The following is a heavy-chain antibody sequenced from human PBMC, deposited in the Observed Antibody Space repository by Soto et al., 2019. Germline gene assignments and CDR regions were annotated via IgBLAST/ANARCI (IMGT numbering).Heavy chain of an antibody. J-gene: IGHJ4*02. CDR2: IIPILGIA. CDR1: GGTFSSYT. CDR3: ARVEGGYDILTGYYYYFDY. D-gene: IGHD3-9*01. Sequence: ASVKVSCKASGGTFSSYTISWVRQAPGQGLEWMGRIIPILGIANYAQKFQGRVTITADKSTSTAYMELSSLRSEDTAVYYCARVEGGYDILTGYYYYFDYWGQGTLVTVSS. V-gene: IGHV1-69*02.